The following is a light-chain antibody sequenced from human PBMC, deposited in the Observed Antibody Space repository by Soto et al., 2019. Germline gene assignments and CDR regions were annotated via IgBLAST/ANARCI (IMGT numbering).Light chain of an antibody. J-gene: IGKJ1*01. V-gene: IGKV1-39*01. CDR2: AAS. CDR3: QQSYSTPRT. Sequence: DIQMTQSPSSLSASVGDRVTITCRASQSISSYLNWYQQKPGKAPKLLIYAASSLPSGVPSRFSGSGSGTDFTLTISSLQPEDFAMYYCQQSYSTPRTFGQGTKVDIK. CDR1: QSISSY.